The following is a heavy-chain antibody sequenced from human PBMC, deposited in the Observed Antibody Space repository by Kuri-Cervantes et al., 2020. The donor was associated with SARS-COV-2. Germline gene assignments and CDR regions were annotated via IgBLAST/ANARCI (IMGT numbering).Heavy chain of an antibody. V-gene: IGHV4-38-2*01. CDR1: GYSISSGYY. Sequence: ESLKISCAVSGYSISSGYYWGWLRQPPGKGLEWIGSIYHSRSTYYNPSLKSRVTISVDTSKNKFSLQLSSVTAADTAVYYCARMMITMVRGVSFPGHNEYWGQGTLVTVSS. CDR3: ARMMITMVRGVSFPGHNEY. J-gene: IGHJ4*02. D-gene: IGHD3-10*01. CDR2: IYHSRST.